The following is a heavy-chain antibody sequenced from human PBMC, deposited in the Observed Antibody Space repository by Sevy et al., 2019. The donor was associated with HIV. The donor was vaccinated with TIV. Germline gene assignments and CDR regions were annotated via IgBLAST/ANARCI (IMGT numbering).Heavy chain of an antibody. CDR1: GFSFSSDA. CDR2: VMASVGST. Sequence: GGCLRLSGVGSGFSFSSDAMTWVGQPPGKGLQGAETVMASVGSTYYTDSGRGRFRITRDNSKNTLYVKMNSLRAEDTAVYYCARVGGGGYYDPWSGYLEFDPWGQGTLVTVSS. CDR3: ARVGGGGYYDPWSGYLEFDP. D-gene: IGHD3-3*01. V-gene: IGHV3-23*01. J-gene: IGHJ5*02.